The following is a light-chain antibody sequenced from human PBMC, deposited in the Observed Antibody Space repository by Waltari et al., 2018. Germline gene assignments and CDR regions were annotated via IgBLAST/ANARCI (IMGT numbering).Light chain of an antibody. Sequence: QSALTQPPSVSGSPGQSVTISRSGTSGDVGSYNRVPWYQQPPGTAPNLIIYPVTNRPSGVPDRFPGSKSGNTASLTISGLQAEDEGDYYCSLYTTTSTWVFGGGTRLTVL. V-gene: IGLV2-18*01. CDR1: SGDVGSYNR. CDR2: PVT. CDR3: SLYTTTSTWV. J-gene: IGLJ3*02.